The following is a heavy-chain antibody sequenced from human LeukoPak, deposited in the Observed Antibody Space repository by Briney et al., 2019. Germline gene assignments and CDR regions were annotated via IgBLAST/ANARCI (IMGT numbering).Heavy chain of an antibody. CDR3: ARHWTFGADWNPAFDS. J-gene: IGHJ4*02. Sequence: SETLSLTCTVSGGSISSSSYYWSWIRQPPGKGLEWIGYIYTSGSTNYNPSLKSRVTISVDTSKNQFSLKLSSVTAADTAVYYCARHWTFGADWNPAFDSWGQGTLVTVSS. CDR1: GGSISSSSYY. CDR2: IYTSGST. V-gene: IGHV4-61*05. D-gene: IGHD2-21*02.